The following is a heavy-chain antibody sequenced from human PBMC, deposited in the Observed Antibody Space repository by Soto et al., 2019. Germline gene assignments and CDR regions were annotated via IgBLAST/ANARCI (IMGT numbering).Heavy chain of an antibody. Sequence: VAVIWYDGSNKYYADSVKGRFTISRDNSKNTLYLQMNSLRAEDTAVYYCARDLAARPDRYYYGMDVWGQGTTVTVSS. J-gene: IGHJ6*02. CDR3: ARDLAARPDRYYYGMDV. D-gene: IGHD6-6*01. V-gene: IGHV3-33*01. CDR2: IWYDGSNK.